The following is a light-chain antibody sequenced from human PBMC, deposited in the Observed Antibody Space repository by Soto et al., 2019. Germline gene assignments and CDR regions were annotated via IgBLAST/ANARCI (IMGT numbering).Light chain of an antibody. V-gene: IGKV1-39*01. Sequence: IRMTQSPSSLSASTGDRVTITCRASQSISSYLNWYQQKPGKAPKLLIYAASSLQSGVPSRFSGSGSGTDFTLTISSLLPEDFATYYCQQSYSSPPTFGQGTRLEIK. CDR3: QQSYSSPPT. CDR2: AAS. J-gene: IGKJ5*01. CDR1: QSISSY.